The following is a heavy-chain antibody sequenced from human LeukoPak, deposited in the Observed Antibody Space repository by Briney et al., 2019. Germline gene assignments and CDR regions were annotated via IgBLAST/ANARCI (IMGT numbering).Heavy chain of an antibody. CDR2: IYYSGTT. CDR3: ARDGDYVDY. CDR1: GGSISSGDYY. D-gene: IGHD4-17*01. J-gene: IGHJ4*02. V-gene: IGHV4-30-4*01. Sequence: SETLSLTCTVSGGSISSGDYYWSWIRQPPGKGLEWIGYIYYSGTTYYNPSLKSRVTISVDTFKNQFSLKLSSVTAADTAVYYCARDGDYVDYWGQGTLVTVSS.